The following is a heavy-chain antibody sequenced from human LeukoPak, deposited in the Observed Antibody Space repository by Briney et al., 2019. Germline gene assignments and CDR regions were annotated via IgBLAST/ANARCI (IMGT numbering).Heavy chain of an antibody. CDR1: GFTFSSYA. J-gene: IGHJ6*02. CDR2: VTASAGNT. D-gene: IGHD3-10*01. V-gene: IGHV3-23*01. Sequence: GGSLRLSCAASGFTFSSYAMSWVRQAPGKGLEWVSAVTASAGNTYYADSVKGRFTISRDNSKNTLYLQVNSLRAEDTAVYYCAKGDYYGSGSTFKNGMDVWGQGTTDT. CDR3: AKGDYYGSGSTFKNGMDV.